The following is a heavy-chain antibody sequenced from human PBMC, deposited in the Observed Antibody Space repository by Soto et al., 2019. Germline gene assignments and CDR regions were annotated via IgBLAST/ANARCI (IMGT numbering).Heavy chain of an antibody. CDR2: IYYSGST. V-gene: IGHV4-30-4*01. CDR3: AESGAANYFDY. D-gene: IGHD6-25*01. CDR1: GGSISSGDYY. Sequence: SETLSLTCTVSGGSISSGDYYWSWIRQPPGKGLEWIGYIYYSGSTYYNPSLKSRVTISVDTSKNQFSLKLSSVTAADTAVYYCAESGAANYFDYWGQGNLVTVSS. J-gene: IGHJ4*02.